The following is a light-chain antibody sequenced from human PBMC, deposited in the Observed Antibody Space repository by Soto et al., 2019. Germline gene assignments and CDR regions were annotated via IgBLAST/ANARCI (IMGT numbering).Light chain of an antibody. V-gene: IGKV3-20*01. CDR2: GAS. Sequence: EIVMTQSPATLSVSPGERATLSCRASQSVSRYLAWYQQRPGQAPRLLIYGASSRATGIPDRFSGSGSGTDFTLTISRLEPEDFAVYYCQQYGSSRTFGQGTKVDIK. J-gene: IGKJ1*01. CDR1: QSVSRY. CDR3: QQYGSSRT.